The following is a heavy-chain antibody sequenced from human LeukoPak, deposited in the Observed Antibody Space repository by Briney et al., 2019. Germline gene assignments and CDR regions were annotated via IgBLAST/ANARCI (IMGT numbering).Heavy chain of an antibody. D-gene: IGHD5-18*01. Sequence: SGPTLVNPTQTLTLTCTFSGFSPSTSGMCVSWIRQPPGKALEWLARIDWDDDKYYSTSLKTRLTISKDTSKNQVVLTMTNMDPVDTATYYCARSSYGLVYYYYYMDVWGKGTTVTVSS. CDR1: GFSPSTSGMC. V-gene: IGHV2-70*11. J-gene: IGHJ6*03. CDR2: IDWDDDK. CDR3: ARSSYGLVYYYYYMDV.